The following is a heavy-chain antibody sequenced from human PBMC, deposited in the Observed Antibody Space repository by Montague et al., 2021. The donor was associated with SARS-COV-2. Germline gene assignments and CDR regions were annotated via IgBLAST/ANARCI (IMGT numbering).Heavy chain of an antibody. J-gene: IGHJ4*02. Sequence: SETLSLTCTVSGYFISSGYYWGWIRQPPGKGLEWIGSIYHSGSTYYNPXXEGRVTISVDTSKNQFSLKLSSVTAADTAVYYCARDVRYYDFWSGRAQTSPDYWGQGTLVTVSS. D-gene: IGHD3-3*01. V-gene: IGHV4-38-2*02. CDR3: ARDVRYYDFWSGRAQTSPDY. CDR1: GYFISSGYY. CDR2: IYHSGST.